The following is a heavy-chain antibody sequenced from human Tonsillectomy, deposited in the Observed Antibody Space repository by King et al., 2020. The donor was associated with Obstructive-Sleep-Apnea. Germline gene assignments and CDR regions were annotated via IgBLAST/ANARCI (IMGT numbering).Heavy chain of an antibody. CDR1: GFTFSSYA. V-gene: IGHV3-23*04. D-gene: IGHD3-3*01. Sequence: EVQLVESGGGLVQPGGSLRLSCAASGFTFSSYAMNWVRQAPGKGLEWVSTISDGGGTTYYADSVKGRFTISRDNSKNTLYLQMNSLRAEDTAIYCCAKDTFDFWSGSSEGGGMDVWGQGTTVTVSS. CDR2: ISDGGGTT. CDR3: AKDTFDFWSGSSEGGGMDV. J-gene: IGHJ6*02.